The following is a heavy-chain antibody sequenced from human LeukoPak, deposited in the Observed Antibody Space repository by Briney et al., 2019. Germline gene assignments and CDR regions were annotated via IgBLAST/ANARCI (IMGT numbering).Heavy chain of an antibody. CDR2: IYTSGST. V-gene: IGHV4-61*02. Sequence: SETLSLTCTVSGGSISSGSYYWSWIRQPAGKGLEWIGRIYTSGSTNYNPSLKSRVTISVDTSKNQFSLKLSSVTAADTAVYYCARDLGYYYYMDVWGKGTTVTVSS. J-gene: IGHJ6*03. CDR3: ARDLGYYYYMDV. CDR1: GGSISSGSYY.